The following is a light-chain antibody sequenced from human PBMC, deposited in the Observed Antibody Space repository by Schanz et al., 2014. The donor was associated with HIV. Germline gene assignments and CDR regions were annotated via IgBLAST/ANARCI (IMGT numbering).Light chain of an antibody. CDR1: QSVSSSY. J-gene: IGKJ2*01. CDR2: GAS. V-gene: IGKV3D-15*01. Sequence: ESVLTQSPDTLSLSPGQRATLSCRASQSVSSSYLAWYQQKPGQAPRLLIYGASSRATGIPGRFSGSGSGTEFTLTISSLQSEDFAVYYCQQYNNWPPYTFGQGTKLEIK. CDR3: QQYNNWPPYT.